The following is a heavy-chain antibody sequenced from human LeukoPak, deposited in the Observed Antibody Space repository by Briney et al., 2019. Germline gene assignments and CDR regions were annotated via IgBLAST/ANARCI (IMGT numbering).Heavy chain of an antibody. V-gene: IGHV4-59*08. D-gene: IGHD6-13*01. CDR2: IYTSGST. J-gene: IGHJ4*02. CDR3: ARHISAASRFDY. CDR1: GGPFSSYY. Sequence: SETLSLTCTVSGGPFSSYYWSWIRQPPGKGLEWIGRIYTSGSTNYNPSLKSRVTISVNTPKNQLSLKLSSVTAADTAVYYCARHISAASRFDYWGQGSLVTVS.